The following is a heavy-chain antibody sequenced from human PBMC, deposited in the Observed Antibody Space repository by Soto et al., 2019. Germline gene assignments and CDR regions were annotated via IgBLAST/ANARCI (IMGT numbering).Heavy chain of an antibody. V-gene: IGHV3-64*01. CDR1: GFTLSGYA. Sequence: PGGSLRLSCAASGFTLSGYAMDWVRQAPGKGLGYVSGISSNGVGTYYAKSVQGRFTISRDNSKNTVYLQMGSLRPEDMAVYYCARRARPDFYYMDVWGKGTTVTVSS. CDR2: ISSNGVGT. CDR3: ARRARPDFYYMDV. D-gene: IGHD6-6*01. J-gene: IGHJ6*03.